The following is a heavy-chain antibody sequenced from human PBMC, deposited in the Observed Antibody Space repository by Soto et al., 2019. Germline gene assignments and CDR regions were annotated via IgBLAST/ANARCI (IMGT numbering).Heavy chain of an antibody. Sequence: GGSLRLSCSGSGFPFGNFLMSWFRQAPGKRLEWVGFIRSQPYGGTTEYAASVRGRFTISRDDSKGIAYLQMNSLKTEDSGVYYCIGSFPFWGQGTLVTVSS. CDR1: GFPFGNFL. V-gene: IGHV3-49*03. CDR2: IRSQPYGGTT. D-gene: IGHD3-10*01. J-gene: IGHJ4*02. CDR3: IGSFPF.